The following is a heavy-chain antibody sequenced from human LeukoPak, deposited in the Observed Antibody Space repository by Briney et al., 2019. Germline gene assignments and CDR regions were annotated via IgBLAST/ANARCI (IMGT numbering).Heavy chain of an antibody. D-gene: IGHD5-18*01. CDR1: GDSISSSSYY. Sequence: PSETLSLTCTVSGDSISSSSYYWGWIRQPPGKGLEWIGSIYYSGSTYYNPSLKSRVTISVDTSKNQFSLKLSSVTAADTAVYYCARDHSYGYWYFDYWGQGTLVTVSS. CDR2: IYYSGST. J-gene: IGHJ4*02. CDR3: ARDHSYGYWYFDY. V-gene: IGHV4-39*07.